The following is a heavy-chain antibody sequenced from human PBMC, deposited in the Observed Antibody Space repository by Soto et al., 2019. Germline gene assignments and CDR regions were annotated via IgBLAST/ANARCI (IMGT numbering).Heavy chain of an antibody. D-gene: IGHD6-13*01. J-gene: IGHJ6*02. CDR1: GYTFPTYV. CDR3: ASGRQQLAEDFVYSGNYGMDV. V-gene: IGHV1-18*01. CDR2: INALNANT. Sequence: QVQLVQSGGEVTKPGASVKVSCKASGYTFPTYVVTWVRQAPGQGLEWMGWINALNANTNYAQKFQGRVIMTTDTSTSTAYMELGSLTADVTAVHYCASGRQQLAEDFVYSGNYGMDVWGQGTTVTVSS.